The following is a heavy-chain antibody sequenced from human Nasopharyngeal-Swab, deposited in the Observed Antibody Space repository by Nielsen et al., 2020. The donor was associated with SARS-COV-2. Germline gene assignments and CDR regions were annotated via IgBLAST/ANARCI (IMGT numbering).Heavy chain of an antibody. D-gene: IGHD3-22*01. Sequence: GESLKISCAASGFIFHRFAMHWVRQSPGKGLEWVALISFDGTNRYYAGSVRGRFTISRDTSKDTLYLQMNNLRAEDTAVYYCVRDRDIFGYDSSGYYGADAFDLWGQGTMVTVSA. V-gene: IGHV3-30*04. CDR1: GFIFHRFA. CDR3: VRDRDIFGYDSSGYYGADAFDL. CDR2: ISFDGTNR. J-gene: IGHJ3*01.